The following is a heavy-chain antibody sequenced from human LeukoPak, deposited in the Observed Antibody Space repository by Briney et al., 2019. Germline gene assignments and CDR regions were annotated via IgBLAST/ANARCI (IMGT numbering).Heavy chain of an antibody. CDR2: INHSGST. D-gene: IGHD2-15*01. CDR3: ARYNRDIVVVVADDMHV. J-gene: IGHJ6*03. Sequence: SETLSLTCTVSGGSISSYYWSWIRQPPGKGLEWIGEINHSGSTNYNPSLKSRVTISVDTSKNQFSLKLSSVTAADTAVYYCARYNRDIVVVVADDMHVWGKGTTVTVSS. CDR1: GGSISSYY. V-gene: IGHV4-34*01.